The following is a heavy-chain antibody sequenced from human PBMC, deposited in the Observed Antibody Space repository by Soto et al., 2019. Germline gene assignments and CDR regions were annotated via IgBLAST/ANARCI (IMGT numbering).Heavy chain of an antibody. CDR3: ARVMSGGHSDY. V-gene: IGHV1-8*01. D-gene: IGHD2-15*01. Sequence: ASVKVSCKASGYTFPNYVINWVRQAPGQGLEWMGWMNPKSGNRGYAQKFQGRVTMTRNTSIGTAYMDLGSLRSDDTAVYYCARVMSGGHSDYWGQGTLVTVSS. CDR1: GYTFPNYV. J-gene: IGHJ4*02. CDR2: MNPKSGNR.